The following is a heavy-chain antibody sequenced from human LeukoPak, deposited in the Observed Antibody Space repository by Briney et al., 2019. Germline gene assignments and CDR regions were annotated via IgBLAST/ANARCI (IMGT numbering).Heavy chain of an antibody. CDR2: ISSSSSYI. CDR3: ARYPPPFGELTYYYMDV. CDR1: GFTFSGSA. J-gene: IGHJ6*03. V-gene: IGHV3-21*01. D-gene: IGHD3-10*01. Sequence: GGSLKLSCAASGFTFSGSAMHWVRQASGKGLEWVSSISSSSSYIYYADSVKGRFTISRDNAKNSLYLQMNSLRAEDTAVYYCARYPPPFGELTYYYMDVWGKGTTVTVSS.